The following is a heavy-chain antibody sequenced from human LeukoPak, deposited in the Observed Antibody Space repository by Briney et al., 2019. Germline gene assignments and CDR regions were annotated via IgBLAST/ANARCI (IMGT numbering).Heavy chain of an antibody. CDR1: GGSISSGSYY. J-gene: IGHJ5*02. CDR3: ARGSRYYYDSSGYYYPRFDP. CDR2: IYTSGST. D-gene: IGHD3-22*01. V-gene: IGHV4-61*02. Sequence: SQTLSLTCTVSGGSISSGSYYWSWIRQPAGKGLEWIGRIYTSGSTNYNPSLKSRVTMSVDTSKSQFSLRLRSVTAADTAVYYCARGSRYYYDSSGYYYPRFDPWGQGTLVTVSS.